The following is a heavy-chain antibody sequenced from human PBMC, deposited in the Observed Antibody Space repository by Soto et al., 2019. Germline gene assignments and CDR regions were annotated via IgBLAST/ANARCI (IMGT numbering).Heavy chain of an antibody. D-gene: IGHD3-3*01. J-gene: IGHJ3*02. CDR3: TRSLNLLRFLEWSPRRYPGEAFDI. CDR1: GFTFSGSA. Sequence: GSLRLSCAASGFTFSGSAMHWVRQASGKGLEWVGRIRSKANSYATAYAASVKGRFTISRDDSKNTAYLQMNSLKTEDTAVYYCTRSLNLLRFLEWSPRRYPGEAFDIWGQGTMVTVSS. V-gene: IGHV3-73*01. CDR2: IRSKANSYAT.